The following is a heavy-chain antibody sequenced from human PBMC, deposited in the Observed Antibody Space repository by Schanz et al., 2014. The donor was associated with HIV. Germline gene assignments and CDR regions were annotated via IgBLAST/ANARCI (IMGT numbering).Heavy chain of an antibody. CDR1: GYTFTSYD. CDR3: ARGPKWEGLMDV. D-gene: IGHD1-26*01. V-gene: IGHV1-8*01. Sequence: QVQLVQSGAEVKKPGASVKVSCKASGYTFTSYDINWVRQATGQGLEWMGWMNPNSGNTGYAQKFQGRVTMTRNTSISTAYLELSSLTSEDTAVYYCARGPKWEGLMDVWGQGTTVIVSS. CDR2: MNPNSGNT. J-gene: IGHJ6*02.